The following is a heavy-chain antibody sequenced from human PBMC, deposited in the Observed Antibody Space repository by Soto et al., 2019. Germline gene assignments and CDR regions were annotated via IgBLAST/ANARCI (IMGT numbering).Heavy chain of an antibody. CDR1: GGSFSGYD. J-gene: IGHJ5*02. CDR2: INHSGST. Sequence: TSETLSLTCAVYGGSFSGYDWSWIRQPPGKGLEWIGEINHSGSTNYNPSLKSRVTISVDTSKNQFSLKLSSVTAADTAVYYCARESYGSGSYYNRPWFDPWGQGTLVTVSS. CDR3: ARESYGSGSYYNRPWFDP. D-gene: IGHD3-10*01. V-gene: IGHV4-34*01.